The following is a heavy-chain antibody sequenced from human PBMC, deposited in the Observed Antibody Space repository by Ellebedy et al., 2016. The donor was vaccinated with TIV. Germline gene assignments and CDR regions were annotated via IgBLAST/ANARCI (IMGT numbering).Heavy chain of an antibody. CDR3: ASPTVTTSSLLAV. V-gene: IGHV5-10-1*01. CDR1: GYSFTSYW. Sequence: GESLKISXKGSGYSFTSYWISWVRQMPGKGLEWMGRIDPSDSYTNYSPSFQGHVTISADKSISTAYLQWSSLKASDTAMYYCASPTVTTSSLLAVWGQGTLVTVSS. J-gene: IGHJ4*02. CDR2: IDPSDSYT. D-gene: IGHD4-17*01.